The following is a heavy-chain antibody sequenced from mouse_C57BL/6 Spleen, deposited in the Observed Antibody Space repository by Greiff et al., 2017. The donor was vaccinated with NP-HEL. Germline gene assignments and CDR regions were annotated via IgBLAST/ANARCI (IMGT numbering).Heavy chain of an antibody. V-gene: IGHV1-55*01. CDR3: ARGTAQATFDY. CDR1: GYTFTSYW. Sequence: QLPQSGAELVKPGASVKMSCKASGYTFTSYWITWVKQRPGQGLAWIGDIYPGSGSTNYNEKFKSKATLTVDTSSSTAYMQLSSLTSDDSAVYYCARGTAQATFDYWGQGTTLTVSS. D-gene: IGHD3-2*02. CDR2: IYPGSGST. J-gene: IGHJ2*01.